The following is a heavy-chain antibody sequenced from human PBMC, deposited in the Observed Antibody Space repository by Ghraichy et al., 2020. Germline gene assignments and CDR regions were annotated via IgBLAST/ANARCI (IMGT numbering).Heavy chain of an antibody. Sequence: ASVKVSCKASGYTFTNYGISWVRQAPGQGLEWMGWISDHNGNTNYAQKFQDRVTMTTDTSTSTAYMELRNLKSDDTAVYYCARGGFFGSGLEAFFQHWGQGTLVTVSS. J-gene: IGHJ1*01. D-gene: IGHD3-10*01. CDR1: GYTFTNYG. CDR3: ARGGFFGSGLEAFFQH. CDR2: ISDHNGNT. V-gene: IGHV1-18*04.